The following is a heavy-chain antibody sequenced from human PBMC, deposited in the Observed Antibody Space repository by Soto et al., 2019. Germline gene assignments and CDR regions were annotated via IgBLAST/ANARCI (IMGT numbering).Heavy chain of an antibody. CDR2: IGATGDT. D-gene: IGHD2-15*01. Sequence: DVQLEESGGGLIEPGGSLRLSCAASGFTLSDYDMHWVRQGTTNGLEWVSGIGATGDTFYPDSVKGRFSISRDHVTNSLYLQMNSLRAEDTAVYYCARGAGCSGGSCYSYNWFDPWGHGTLVTVSS. V-gene: IGHV3-13*01. CDR3: ARGAGCSGGSCYSYNWFDP. CDR1: GFTLSDYD. J-gene: IGHJ5*02.